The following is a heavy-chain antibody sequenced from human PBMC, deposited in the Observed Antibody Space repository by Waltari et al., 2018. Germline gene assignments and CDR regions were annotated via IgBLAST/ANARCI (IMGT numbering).Heavy chain of an antibody. V-gene: IGHV3-23*01. D-gene: IGHD2-8*02. Sequence: VQPLETGGGLGQPAGSVRLSCAASGYTFSSYAIRWDRQDQGKGLEWVSAISGSGGSTYYADSVKGRFTISRDNSKNTLYLQMNSLRAEDTAVYYCAKDLGVLVVYAIFDYWGQGTLVTVSS. CDR1: GYTFSSYA. CDR2: ISGSGGST. J-gene: IGHJ4*02. CDR3: AKDLGVLVVYAIFDY.